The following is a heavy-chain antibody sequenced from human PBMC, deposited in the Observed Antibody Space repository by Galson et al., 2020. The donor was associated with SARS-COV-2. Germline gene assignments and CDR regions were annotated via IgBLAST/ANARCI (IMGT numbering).Heavy chain of an antibody. CDR1: GFTFSTYF. Sequence: GESLKISCAASGFTFSTYFMHWVRQAPGKGLVWVSRVNTDGSNTNYADSVRGRFTISRDNSKNTLYLQMNSLRAEDTAVYYCTSLWLWGQGSLVTVSS. V-gene: IGHV3-74*01. D-gene: IGHD6-19*01. CDR3: TSLWL. J-gene: IGHJ4*02. CDR2: VNTDGSNT.